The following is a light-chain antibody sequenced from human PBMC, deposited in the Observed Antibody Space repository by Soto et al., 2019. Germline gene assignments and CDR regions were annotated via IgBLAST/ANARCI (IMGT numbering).Light chain of an antibody. CDR3: QQYGSTPRT. CDR1: QSVSSSY. V-gene: IGKV3-20*01. J-gene: IGKJ1*01. CDR2: DAS. Sequence: ETVFTHSPRTLSFSPGDRATLFCRASQSVSSSYLAWYQQKPGQAPRLLIYDASRRATGIPDRFSGSGSGTDFTLTISRLEPEDFAVYYCQQYGSTPRTFGQGTKV.